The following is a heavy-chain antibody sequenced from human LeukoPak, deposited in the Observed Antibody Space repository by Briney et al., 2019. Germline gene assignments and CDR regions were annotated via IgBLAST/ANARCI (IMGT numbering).Heavy chain of an antibody. J-gene: IGHJ4*02. Sequence: PGRSLRLSCAASGFTFSSYGMHWVRQAPGKGLEWVSYISSSGSTIYSADSVKGRFTISRDNAKNSLYLQMNSLRAEDTAVYYCARDGSGWYDYWGQGILVTVSS. CDR2: ISSSGSTI. CDR3: ARDGSGWYDY. V-gene: IGHV3-48*04. D-gene: IGHD6-19*01. CDR1: GFTFSSYG.